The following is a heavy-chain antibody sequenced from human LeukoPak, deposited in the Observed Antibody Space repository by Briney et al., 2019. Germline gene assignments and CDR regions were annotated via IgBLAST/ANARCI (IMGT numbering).Heavy chain of an antibody. J-gene: IGHJ6*03. Sequence: SETLSLTCTVSGGSISSYYWSWIRQPPGKGLEWIGDIYYSGSTNYNPSLKSRVTISVDTSKNQFSLKLSSVTAADTAVYYCARAADGSGSLDYYYYYMDVWGKGTTVTVSS. V-gene: IGHV4-59*01. CDR2: IYYSGST. D-gene: IGHD3-10*01. CDR3: ARAADGSGSLDYYYYYMDV. CDR1: GGSISSYY.